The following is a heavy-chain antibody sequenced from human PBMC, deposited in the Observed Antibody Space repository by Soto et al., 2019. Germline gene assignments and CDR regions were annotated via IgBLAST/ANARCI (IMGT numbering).Heavy chain of an antibody. J-gene: IGHJ6*02. CDR2: IVVGSGNT. CDR3: AADATTVTTRRSIGMDV. CDR1: GFTFTSSA. D-gene: IGHD4-4*01. Sequence: ASVKVSCKASGFTFTSSAVQWVLQARGQRLEWIGWIVVGSGNTNYAQKFQERVTITRDMSTSTAYMELSSLRSEDTAVYYCAADATTVTTRRSIGMDVWGQGTTVTVSS. V-gene: IGHV1-58*01.